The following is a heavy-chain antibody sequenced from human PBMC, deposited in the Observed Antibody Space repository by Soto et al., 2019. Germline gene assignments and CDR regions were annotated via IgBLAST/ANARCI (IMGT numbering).Heavy chain of an antibody. J-gene: IGHJ4*02. V-gene: IGHV1-2*02. D-gene: IGHD3-3*01. CDR1: GYSFAAYY. CDR3: AKIYTWNEWQGGSDY. CDR2: INPNTGVT. Sequence: QVHLEQSGAEVKKAGASVKISCKASGYSFAAYYINWVRQVSGQGLEWMGWINPNTGVTDYAQKFQGRVTPTRDTSIKTAYLELTSLRSDDTAVYYCAKIYTWNEWQGGSDYWGQGTLLTVSS.